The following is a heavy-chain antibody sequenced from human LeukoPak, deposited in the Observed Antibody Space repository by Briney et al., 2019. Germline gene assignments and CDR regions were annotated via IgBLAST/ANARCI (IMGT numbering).Heavy chain of an antibody. D-gene: IGHD3-22*01. J-gene: IGHJ4*02. CDR3: ARTYYYDRSGYDPLDY. V-gene: IGHV5-51*01. Sequence: PSFQGQVTISADKSISTAYLQWSSLKASDTAIYYCARTYYYDRSGYDPLDYWGQGTLVTVSS.